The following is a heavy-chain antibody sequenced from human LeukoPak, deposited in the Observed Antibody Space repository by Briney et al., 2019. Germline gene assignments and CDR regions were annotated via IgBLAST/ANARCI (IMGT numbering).Heavy chain of an antibody. V-gene: IGHV4-34*01. J-gene: IGHJ4*02. D-gene: IGHD1-7*01. Sequence: TSETLSLTCAVYGGSFSGYYWSWIRHPPGKGLEWLGEINHSGSTNYNPSLKSRVTISVDTSKNQFSLKLSSVTAADTAVYYCARRLRITGTRGSRPFDYWGQGTLVTVSS. CDR1: GGSFSGYY. CDR2: INHSGST. CDR3: ARRLRITGTRGSRPFDY.